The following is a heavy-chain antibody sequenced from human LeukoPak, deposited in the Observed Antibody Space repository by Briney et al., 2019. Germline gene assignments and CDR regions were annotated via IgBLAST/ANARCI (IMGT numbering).Heavy chain of an antibody. CDR1: GGSFSGYY. CDR3: ARKWHRSWYYYYYMDV. Sequence: SETLSLTCAVYGGSFSGYYWSWIRQPPGKGLEWIGEINHSGSTNYNPSLKSRVTISVDTSKNQFSLKLSSVTAADTAVYYCARKWHRSWYYYYYMDVWGKGTTVTVSS. V-gene: IGHV4-34*01. J-gene: IGHJ6*03. CDR2: INHSGST. D-gene: IGHD6-13*01.